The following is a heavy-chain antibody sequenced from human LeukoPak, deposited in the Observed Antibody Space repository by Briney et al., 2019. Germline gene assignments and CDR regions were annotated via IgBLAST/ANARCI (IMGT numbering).Heavy chain of an antibody. D-gene: IGHD1-7*01. CDR2: ISGDGGGT. Sequence: GGSLRLSCATSGFIFDDYDMHWVRQAPGKGLEWVSLISGDGGGTYYADSVRGRFTISRDNAKNSLYLQVDSLRVEDTAVYFCASGTVGNYALDYWGQGTLVTVSS. CDR3: ASGTVGNYALDY. V-gene: IGHV3-43*02. J-gene: IGHJ4*02. CDR1: GFIFDDYD.